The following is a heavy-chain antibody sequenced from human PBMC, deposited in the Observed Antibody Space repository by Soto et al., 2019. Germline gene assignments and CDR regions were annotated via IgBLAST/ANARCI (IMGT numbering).Heavy chain of an antibody. Sequence: EVPLVESGGGSVQPGGSLRLSCAASGFAFSSYWMHWFRQIPGKGLVWVSRIRPDGSGANYADSVQGRFTISRDNVKNTLDLQMNSLRVEDTGLYYCARDLVLGSGSCENWGQGTLVTVSS. CDR2: IRPDGSGA. D-gene: IGHD3-10*01. V-gene: IGHV3-74*01. J-gene: IGHJ4*02. CDR3: ARDLVLGSGSCEN. CDR1: GFAFSSYW.